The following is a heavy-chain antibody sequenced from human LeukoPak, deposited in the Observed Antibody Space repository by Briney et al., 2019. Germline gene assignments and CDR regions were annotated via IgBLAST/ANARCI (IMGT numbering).Heavy chain of an antibody. D-gene: IGHD1-1*01. Sequence: PGGSLRLSGAASGFTFSSYWMDWVRQAPGKGLEWVANIKGDGSEKNYVDSVKGRFSISRDNAKNSLYLEMNSLRAEDTGVYYCAKEGDWNLDYWGQGALVTVSS. CDR3: AKEGDWNLDY. V-gene: IGHV3-7*04. CDR2: IKGDGSEK. J-gene: IGHJ4*02. CDR1: GFTFSSYW.